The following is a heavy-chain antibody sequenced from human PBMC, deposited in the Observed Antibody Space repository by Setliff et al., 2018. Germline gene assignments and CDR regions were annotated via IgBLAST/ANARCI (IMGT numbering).Heavy chain of an antibody. V-gene: IGHV3-13*04. CDR1: GFTFSRYD. J-gene: IGHJ4*01. Sequence: LSCAASGFTFSRYDIHWVRQVTGKGLEWVSGTAAAGDTYYADSVKGRFTISRDNSRNTLYLQMNSLRPGDTAVYYCARGQGLYYFDSSGYYMDIWGHGALVTVSS. CDR3: ARGQGLYYFDSSGYYMDI. CDR2: TAAAGDT. D-gene: IGHD3-22*01.